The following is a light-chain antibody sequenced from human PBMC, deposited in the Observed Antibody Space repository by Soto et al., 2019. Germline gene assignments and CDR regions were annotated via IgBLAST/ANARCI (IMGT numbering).Light chain of an antibody. Sequence: QTALTQPASVSGSPGQSITISCTGTSSDVGGYNYVSWYQQHPGKAPKLMIYDVSNRPSGVSNRFSGSKSGNTASLTISGLQAEDEADYYCSSYTSSSTPHVVFGGGTQLTVL. J-gene: IGLJ2*01. CDR2: DVS. CDR3: SSYTSSSTPHVV. V-gene: IGLV2-14*01. CDR1: SSDVGGYNY.